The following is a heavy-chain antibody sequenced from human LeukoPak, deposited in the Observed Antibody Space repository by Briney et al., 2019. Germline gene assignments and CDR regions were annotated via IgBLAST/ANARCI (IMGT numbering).Heavy chain of an antibody. D-gene: IGHD1-14*01. CDR3: ARTGSATEPNWFDP. V-gene: IGHV4-59*01. J-gene: IGHJ5*02. CDR1: GGXINTYY. Sequence: SETLSLTCTVSGGXINTYYCSWIREPPGKGLEWIGYIYYSGSTTYNPSLKSRVTISIDTSKNQLSLKLSSVTAADTAVYYCARTGSATEPNWFDPWGQGTLVTVSS. CDR2: IYYSGST.